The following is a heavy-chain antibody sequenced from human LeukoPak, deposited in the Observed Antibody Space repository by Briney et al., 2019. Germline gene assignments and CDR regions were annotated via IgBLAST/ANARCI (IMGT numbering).Heavy chain of an antibody. D-gene: IGHD3-3*01. V-gene: IGHV4-61*08. CDR2: IYYSGST. Sequence: PSETLSLTCAVSGGSISSSDYSWSWIRQPPGKGLEWIGYIYYSGSTNYNPSLKSRVTISVDTSKNQFSLKLSSVTAADTAVYYCARARSFWSAYFFDYWGQGTLVTVSS. CDR1: GGSISSSDYS. CDR3: ARARSFWSAYFFDY. J-gene: IGHJ4*02.